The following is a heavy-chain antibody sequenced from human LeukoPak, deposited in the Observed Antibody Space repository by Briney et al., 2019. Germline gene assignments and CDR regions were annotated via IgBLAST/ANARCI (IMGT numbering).Heavy chain of an antibody. CDR1: GFTFSSYA. Sequence: PGGSLRLSCAASGFTFSSYAMSWVRQAPGKGLEWVSAISGSGGSTYYADSVKGRFTISRDNSKNTLYLQMNSLRAEDTAVYYCARTVTVVVPAANWFDPWGQGTLVTVSS. CDR2: ISGSGGST. V-gene: IGHV3-23*01. CDR3: ARTVTVVVPAANWFDP. J-gene: IGHJ5*02. D-gene: IGHD2-2*01.